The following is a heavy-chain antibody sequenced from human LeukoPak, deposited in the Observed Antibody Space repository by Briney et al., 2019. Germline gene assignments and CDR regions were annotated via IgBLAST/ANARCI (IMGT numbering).Heavy chain of an antibody. Sequence: GGSLRLSCAASGFSFSVYEIHWVRQAPGKGLEWISDVSSSGTTTYYADSVKGRFTISRDNAKNSLYLQMNRLRAEDTAVYYCTTLTVDSNFDYWGQGTLVTVSS. V-gene: IGHV3-48*03. CDR3: TTLTVDSNFDY. CDR2: VSSSGTTT. CDR1: GFSFSVYE. D-gene: IGHD3-22*01. J-gene: IGHJ4*02.